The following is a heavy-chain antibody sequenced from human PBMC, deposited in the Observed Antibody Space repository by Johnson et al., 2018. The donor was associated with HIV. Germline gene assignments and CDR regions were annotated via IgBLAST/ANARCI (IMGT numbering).Heavy chain of an antibody. CDR2: ISYDGSNK. CDR1: GFTFSSYA. J-gene: IGHJ3*02. D-gene: IGHD3-22*01. CDR3: ATPLAHYDSSAYGGGAFDI. V-gene: IGHV3-30*14. Sequence: VQLVESGGGVVQPGRSLRLSCAASGFTFSSYAMHWVRQAPAKGLEWVAVISYDGSNKYYADSVKGRVTISRDNSKNTLYLQMAGLRAEDTAVYYCATPLAHYDSSAYGGGAFDIWGQGTMVTVSS.